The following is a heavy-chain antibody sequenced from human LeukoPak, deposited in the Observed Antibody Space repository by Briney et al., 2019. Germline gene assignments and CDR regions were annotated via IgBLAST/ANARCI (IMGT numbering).Heavy chain of an antibody. D-gene: IGHD3-22*01. CDR2: IYPGDSDT. CDR1: GYSSTSYW. J-gene: IGHJ4*02. CDR3: AKLYYYDSSGWGSFDY. V-gene: IGHV5-51*01. Sequence: GESLKISCKGSGYSSTSYWIAWVRQMPGKGLEWMGIIYPGDSDTRYSPSFQGQVIISADKSIYTAYLQWSSLKASDTAMYYCAKLYYYDSSGWGSFDYWGQGTLVTVSS.